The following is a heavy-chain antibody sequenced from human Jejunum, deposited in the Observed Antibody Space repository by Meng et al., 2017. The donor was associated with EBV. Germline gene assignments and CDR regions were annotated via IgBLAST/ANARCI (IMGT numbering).Heavy chain of an antibody. Sequence: LQLQESGPGLVKPSETRSLTCTVSGGSFSSSGYYWNWIRQPPGKGLEWIGSIYYSGNTYYNPSLKSRVTISIDPSKNQFSLKLISVTAADTAVYYCARVFFGVIDYWGQGTLVTVSS. V-gene: IGHV4-39*07. D-gene: IGHD2-8*01. CDR2: IYYSGNT. J-gene: IGHJ4*02. CDR3: ARVFFGVIDY. CDR1: GGSFSSSGYY.